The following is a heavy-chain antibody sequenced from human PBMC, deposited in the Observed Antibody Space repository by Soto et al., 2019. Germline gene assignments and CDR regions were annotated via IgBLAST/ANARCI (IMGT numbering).Heavy chain of an antibody. Sequence: QVQLVESGGGVVQPGRSLRVSCAASGFTFSSYAMHWVRQAPGKGLEWVAVISFDGSNKYYADSVKGRFTISRDNSKHELYLQMNSLSAEDTAVYYCARGGTDYYDNSGCPYYLGQGTLVTVSS. D-gene: IGHD3-22*01. CDR3: ARGGTDYYDNSGCPYY. CDR2: ISFDGSNK. CDR1: GFTFSSYA. J-gene: IGHJ4*02. V-gene: IGHV3-30-3*01.